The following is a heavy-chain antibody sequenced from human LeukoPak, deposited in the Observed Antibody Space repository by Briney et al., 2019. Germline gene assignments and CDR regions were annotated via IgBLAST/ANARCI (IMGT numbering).Heavy chain of an antibody. CDR1: GFTFNIFS. D-gene: IGHD3-9*01. V-gene: IGHV3-21*01. J-gene: IGHJ4*02. CDR3: ARDPMKYDILTGFYS. Sequence: GGSLRLSCAASGFTFNIFSMSWVRQAPGKGLEWVSSIISDSAVTHYADSVRGRFTVSRDNAKNSVYLQMTGLKVDDTAIYYCARDPMKYDILTGFYSWGQGVLVTVSS. CDR2: IISDSAVT.